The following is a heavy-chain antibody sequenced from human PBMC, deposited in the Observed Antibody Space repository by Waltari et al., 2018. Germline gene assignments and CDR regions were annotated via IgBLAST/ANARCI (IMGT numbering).Heavy chain of an antibody. Sequence: QVQLVQSGAEVKKPGPSVKVSFKSSGYTVTSYAIPCVRQAPGQRLEWMGWINAGNGNTKYSQKFQGRVTITRDTSASTAYMELSSLRSEDAAVYYCATLSIAAAMDVWGQGTTVTVSS. CDR2: INAGNGNT. J-gene: IGHJ6*02. CDR3: ATLSIAAAMDV. D-gene: IGHD6-13*01. CDR1: GYTVTSYA. V-gene: IGHV1-3*01.